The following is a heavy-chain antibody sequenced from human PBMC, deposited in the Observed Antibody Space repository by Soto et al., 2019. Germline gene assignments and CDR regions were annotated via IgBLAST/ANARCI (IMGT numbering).Heavy chain of an antibody. CDR2: INPILSMS. J-gene: IGHJ4*02. CDR1: GDTFIFYS. CDR3: ASSYGSGYRAFDY. V-gene: IGHV1-69*02. D-gene: IGHD3-10*01. Sequence: QVQVVESGAEVKKPGSSVRVSCKASGDTFIFYSINWVRQAPGLGLEWMGRINPILSMSNYAQRFQGRVTVTADKSTSTAYMELSSLRSEDTAMYYCASSYGSGYRAFDYWGQGALVTVSS.